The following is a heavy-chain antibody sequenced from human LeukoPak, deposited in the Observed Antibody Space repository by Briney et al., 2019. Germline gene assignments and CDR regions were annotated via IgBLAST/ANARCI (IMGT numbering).Heavy chain of an antibody. CDR2: IIPMLGTA. D-gene: IGHD6-6*01. CDR3: VIEGTIAPRA. CDR1: GGTFSSYA. V-gene: IGHV1-69*13. Sequence: ASVTVSCKASGGTFSSYAISWVRQAPGQGLEWVGGIIPMLGTAHYEQTFRGRVTITADESTSTVYMDLSSLRSEDTAVHYCVIEGTIAPRAWGQGPLVTVSS. J-gene: IGHJ5*02.